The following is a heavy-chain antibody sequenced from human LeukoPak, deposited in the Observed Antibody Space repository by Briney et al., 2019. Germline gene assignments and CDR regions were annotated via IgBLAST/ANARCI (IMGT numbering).Heavy chain of an antibody. J-gene: IGHJ5*02. V-gene: IGHV3-74*01. CDR2: INSDGSST. CDR3: ASLDTAKQPLANH. D-gene: IGHD5-18*01. CDR1: GFTFSSYW. Sequence: GGSLRLSCAAFGFTFSSYWMHWVRQAPGKGLVWVSRINSDGSSTSYADSVKGRFTISRDNAKNTLYLQMNTLRVEDTAMYYCASLDTAKQPLANHWGQGTLVTVSS.